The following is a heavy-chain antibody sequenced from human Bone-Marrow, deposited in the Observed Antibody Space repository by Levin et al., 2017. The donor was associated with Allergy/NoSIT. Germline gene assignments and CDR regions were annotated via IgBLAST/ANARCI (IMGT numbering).Heavy chain of an antibody. J-gene: IGHJ3*02. CDR2: INQDGGAK. Sequence: GGSLRLSCVASGRTFGNYWMIWVRQAPGKGLEWVANINQDGGAKHYPDSVEGRCIISRDNARNSVYLQMNSLRAEDSAVYYCARGRRGGAYQGDAFDIWGQGTKVAVSS. CDR3: ARGRRGGAYQGDAFDI. D-gene: IGHD4-17*01. V-gene: IGHV3-7*03. CDR1: GRTFGNYW.